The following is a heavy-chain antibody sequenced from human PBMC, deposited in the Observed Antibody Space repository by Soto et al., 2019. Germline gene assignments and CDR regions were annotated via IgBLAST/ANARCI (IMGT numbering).Heavy chain of an antibody. CDR1: GGTFSSHS. CDR2: IIPMFGTA. D-gene: IGHD3-16*01. V-gene: IGHV1-69*13. J-gene: IGHJ4*02. Sequence: SVKVSCKASGGTFSSHSISWVRQAPGQGLEWMGGIIPMFGTANYAQKFQGRVTITADESTSTAYMELSSLKSEDTAVYYCARRGEYTYALAYWGQGTLVTVSS. CDR3: ARRGEYTYALAY.